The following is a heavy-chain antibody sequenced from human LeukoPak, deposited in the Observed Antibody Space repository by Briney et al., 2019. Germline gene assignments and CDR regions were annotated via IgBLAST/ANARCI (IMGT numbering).Heavy chain of an antibody. Sequence: SVKVSCKASGGTFSSYAISWVRRAPGQGLEWMGGIIPIFGTANYAQKFQGRVTITADESTSTAYMELSSLRSEDTAVYYCARDLSAMVRGVIIEVDRDYYYGMDVWGQGTTATVSS. CDR1: GGTFSSYA. V-gene: IGHV1-69*13. D-gene: IGHD3-10*01. CDR2: IIPIFGTA. CDR3: ARDLSAMVRGVIIEVDRDYYYGMDV. J-gene: IGHJ6*02.